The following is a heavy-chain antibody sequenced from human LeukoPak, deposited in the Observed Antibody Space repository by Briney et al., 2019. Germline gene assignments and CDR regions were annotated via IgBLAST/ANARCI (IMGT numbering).Heavy chain of an antibody. CDR3: AKDGEAYDGYSLRIFDY. CDR1: GFTFSSYG. D-gene: IGHD5-24*01. Sequence: GGSLRLSCAASGFTFSSYGMSWVRQAPGKGLEWVAFIRYDGSNKYYADSVKGRFTISRDNSKNTLYLQMNSLRAEDTAVYYCAKDGEAYDGYSLRIFDYWGQGTLVTVSS. J-gene: IGHJ4*02. V-gene: IGHV3-30*02. CDR2: IRYDGSNK.